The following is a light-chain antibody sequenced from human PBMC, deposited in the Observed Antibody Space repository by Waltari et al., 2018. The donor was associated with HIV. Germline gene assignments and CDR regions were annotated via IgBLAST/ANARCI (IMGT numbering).Light chain of an antibody. CDR1: QSVSSSY. V-gene: IGKV3-20*01. CDR3: QQYGSSPPDT. J-gene: IGKJ2*01. Sequence: EIVLTQSPGTLSLSPGERATLSCRASQSVSSSYLACDQQKPGQAPRFLIYGPSSRATGIPDRFRGSGSGTDFTLTISRLEPEDFAVYYCQQYGSSPPDTFGQGTKLEIK. CDR2: GPS.